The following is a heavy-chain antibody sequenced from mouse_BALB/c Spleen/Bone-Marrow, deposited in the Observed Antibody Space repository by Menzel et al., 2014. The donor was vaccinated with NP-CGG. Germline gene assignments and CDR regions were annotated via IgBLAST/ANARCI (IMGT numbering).Heavy chain of an antibody. CDR1: GYAFTNYL. D-gene: IGHD2-10*01. CDR2: INPGSGGT. CDR3: ARGAYYGNYFDY. J-gene: IGHJ2*01. Sequence: VQLQRSGAELVRPGTSVKVSCKASGYAFTNYLIEWVKQGPGQGLEWIGVINPGSGGTNYNEKFKGKATLTADKSSSTAYMQLSSLTSDDSAVYFCARGAYYGNYFDYWGQGTTLTVSS. V-gene: IGHV1-54*01.